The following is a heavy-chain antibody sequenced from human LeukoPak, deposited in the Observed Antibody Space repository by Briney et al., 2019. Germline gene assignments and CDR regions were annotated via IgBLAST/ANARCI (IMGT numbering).Heavy chain of an antibody. CDR3: AKACEPAAITPYYYYGMDV. CDR2: ISGSGGST. J-gene: IGHJ6*02. V-gene: IGHV3-23*01. D-gene: IGHD2-2*02. Sequence: QPGGSLRLSCAASGFTLSSYAMSWVRQAPGKGLEWVSGISGSGGSTYYADSVKGRFTISRDNSKNTLYLQMNSLRAEDTAVYYCAKACEPAAITPYYYYGMDVWGQGTTVTVSS. CDR1: GFTLSSYA.